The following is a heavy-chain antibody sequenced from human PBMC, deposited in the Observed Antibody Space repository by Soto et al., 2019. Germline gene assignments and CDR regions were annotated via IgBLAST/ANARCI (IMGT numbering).Heavy chain of an antibody. CDR2: IYPGDSDT. Sequence: GEALKISCKGAGYTFNTYWIGWVRQMPGKGLEWMGIIYPGDSDTRYSPSFQGQVIISADKYVATAFLQWNSVKASDSGIYYCGRGDSFGFKAFEAWGRGTMVTV. V-gene: IGHV5-51*01. CDR3: GRGDSFGFKAFEA. D-gene: IGHD3-22*01. CDR1: GYTFNTYW. J-gene: IGHJ3*01.